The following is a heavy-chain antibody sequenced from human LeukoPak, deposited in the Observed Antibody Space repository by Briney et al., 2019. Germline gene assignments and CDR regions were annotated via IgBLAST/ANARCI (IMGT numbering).Heavy chain of an antibody. V-gene: IGHV1-69*13. CDR1: RGTFSSYA. CDR2: IIPIFGTA. D-gene: IGHD6-13*01. J-gene: IGHJ4*02. Sequence: GASVKVSCKASRGTFSSYAISWVRQAPGQGLEWMGGIIPIFGTANYAQKFQGRVTITADESTSTAYMELSSLRSEDTAVYYCARGRNSSSWYDFYYWGQGTLVTVSS. CDR3: ARGRNSSSWYDFYY.